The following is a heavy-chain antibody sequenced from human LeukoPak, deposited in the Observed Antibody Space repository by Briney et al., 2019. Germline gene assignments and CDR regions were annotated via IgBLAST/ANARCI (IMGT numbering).Heavy chain of an antibody. CDR2: INPNSGGT. D-gene: IGHD5-18*01. J-gene: IGHJ3*02. CDR1: GFTFTAYY. V-gene: IGHV1-2*02. CDR3: ARDRLLHGYSYGSSAFDI. Sequence: GASVKVSCKASGFTFTAYYMHWVRQAPGQGLEWMGWINPNSGGTNYAQKFQGRVTMTRDTSISTAYMELSRLRSDDTAVYYCARDRLLHGYSYGSSAFDIWGQGTMVTVSS.